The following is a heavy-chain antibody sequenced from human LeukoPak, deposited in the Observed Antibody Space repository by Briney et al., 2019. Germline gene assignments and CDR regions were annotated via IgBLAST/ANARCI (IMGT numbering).Heavy chain of an antibody. D-gene: IGHD3-10*01. V-gene: IGHV4-61*02. J-gene: IGHJ4*02. CDR1: GGSISSGNYY. CDR2: IHASGST. Sequence: SETLSLTCTVSGGSISSGNYYWRWLRQPAGKGLEWLGRIHASGSTNYNPSLKSRVTISVDTTKNQFSLKLSSVTAADTAVYYCARRMVRWEHYYFDYWGQGTLVTVSS. CDR3: ARRMVRWEHYYFDY.